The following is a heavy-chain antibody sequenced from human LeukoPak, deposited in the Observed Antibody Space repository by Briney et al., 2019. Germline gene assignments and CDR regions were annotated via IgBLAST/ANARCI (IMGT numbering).Heavy chain of an antibody. D-gene: IGHD2-2*01. CDR2: ISGGSRYT. V-gene: IGHV3-11*06. Sequence: GGSLRLSCAASGFTFSDYYMSWIRQAPGKGLEWVSYISGGSRYTNYADSVKGRFTISRDNAKNSLYLQMNSLGAEDTAVYYCARGPGAFDIWGQGTMVTVSS. CDR3: ARGPGAFDI. CDR1: GFTFSDYY. J-gene: IGHJ3*02.